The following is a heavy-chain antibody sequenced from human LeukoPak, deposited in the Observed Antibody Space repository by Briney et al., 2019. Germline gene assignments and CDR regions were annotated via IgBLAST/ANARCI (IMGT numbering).Heavy chain of an antibody. CDR1: GFTFSSYS. V-gene: IGHV3-21*03. Sequence: GGSLRLSCAASGFTFSSYSMNWVRQAPGKGLEWVSSISSSSSYIYYADSVKGRFTISRDNAKNSLYRQMNSLKTEDTAVYYCTTSRGIAVAGRFDYWGQGTLVTVSS. CDR2: ISSSSSYI. CDR3: TTSRGIAVAGRFDY. J-gene: IGHJ4*02. D-gene: IGHD6-19*01.